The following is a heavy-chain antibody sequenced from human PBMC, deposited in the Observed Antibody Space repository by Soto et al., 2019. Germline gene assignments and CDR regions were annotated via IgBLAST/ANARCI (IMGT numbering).Heavy chain of an antibody. V-gene: IGHV5-51*01. CDR1: VYSFPKYY. D-gene: IGHD6-13*01. Sequence: GESLKISCKGSVYSFPKYYIGWVRQMPGKDLEWMAIIYPDDSDTRYSPSFQGQVTISADKSISTAYLQWSSLKASDTAMYYCARLQAAAGDNDLTFDYWGQGTLVTVSS. J-gene: IGHJ4*02. CDR3: ARLQAAAGDNDLTFDY. CDR2: IYPDDSDT.